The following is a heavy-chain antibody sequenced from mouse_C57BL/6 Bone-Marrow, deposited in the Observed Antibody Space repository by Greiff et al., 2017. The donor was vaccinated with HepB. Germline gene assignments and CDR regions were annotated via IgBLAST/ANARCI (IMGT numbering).Heavy chain of an antibody. V-gene: IGHV6-3*01. D-gene: IGHD2-4*01. CDR2: IRLKSDNYAT. J-gene: IGHJ3*01. Sequence: EVQRVESGGGLVQPGGSMKLSCVASGFTFSNYWMNWVRQSPEKGLEWVAQIRLKSDNYATHYAESVKGRFTISRDDSKSSVYLQMNNLRAEDTGIYYCSYYDYDSAWFAYWGQGTLVTVSA. CDR1: GFTFSNYW. CDR3: SYYDYDSAWFAY.